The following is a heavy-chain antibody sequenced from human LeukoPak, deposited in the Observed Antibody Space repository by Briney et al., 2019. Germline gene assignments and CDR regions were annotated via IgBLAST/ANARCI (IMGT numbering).Heavy chain of an antibody. V-gene: IGHV1-46*01. Sequence: DSVKVSWKASGYTFTNYNIHWVRQAPGQGLEWMGIINPSGGSTSYAQKFQGRVTMTRDTSTSTVYMELSSLRSEDTAVYYCARYIYAYLHYWGHGTLVTASS. J-gene: IGHJ4*01. CDR3: ARYIYAYLHY. D-gene: IGHD3-16*01. CDR1: GYTFTNYN. CDR2: INPSGGST.